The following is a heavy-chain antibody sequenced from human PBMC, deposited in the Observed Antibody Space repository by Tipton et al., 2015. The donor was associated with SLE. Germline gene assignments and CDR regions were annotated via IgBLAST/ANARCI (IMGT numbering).Heavy chain of an antibody. CDR3: AREDLQAY. Sequence: TLSITCAVSGGSISSGGYSWGWNRQPPGKGLEWIGYIYHSGSTYYNPSLKSRGTISVDRSKNQFSLKLSSVTAADTAVYYCAREDLQAYWGQGTLVTVSS. J-gene: IGHJ1*01. V-gene: IGHV4-30-2*01. CDR1: GGSISSGGYS. CDR2: IYHSGST.